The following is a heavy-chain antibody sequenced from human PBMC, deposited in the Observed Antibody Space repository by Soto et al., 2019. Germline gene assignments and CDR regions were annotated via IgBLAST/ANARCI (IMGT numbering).Heavy chain of an antibody. CDR1: GFPFSSYG. V-gene: IGHV3-30*18. D-gene: IGHD1-26*01. Sequence: SLRLSCAASGFPFSSYGMHWVRQAPGKGLEWVAVISYDGSNKYYADSVKGRFTISRDNSKNTLYLQMNSLRAEDTAVYYCAKDCLPYSGSHSGYFDYWGQGTLVTVSS. CDR2: ISYDGSNK. J-gene: IGHJ4*02. CDR3: AKDCLPYSGSHSGYFDY.